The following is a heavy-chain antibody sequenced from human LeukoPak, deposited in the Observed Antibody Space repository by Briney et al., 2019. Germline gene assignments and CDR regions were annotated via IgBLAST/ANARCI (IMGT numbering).Heavy chain of an antibody. V-gene: IGHV4-39*07. D-gene: IGHD4-17*01. CDR3: ARDRPIWDDYGDPNWFVP. CDR1: GGSISSSSYY. J-gene: IGHJ5*02. Sequence: SETLSLTCTVSGGSISSSSYYWGWIRQPPGKGLEWIGCIYYSGSTYYNPSLKSRDTISVDTSKNQFSLKLSSVTAADTAVHYCARDRPIWDDYGDPNWFVPWGQGTLVTVSS. CDR2: IYYSGST.